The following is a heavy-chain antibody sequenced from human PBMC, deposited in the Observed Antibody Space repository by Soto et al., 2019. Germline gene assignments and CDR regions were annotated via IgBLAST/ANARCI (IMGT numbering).Heavy chain of an antibody. CDR2: IYYSGTT. CDR1: GGSISSGAYY. D-gene: IGHD2-2*01. V-gene: IGHV4-31*03. Sequence: SETLSLTCSVSGGSISSGAYYWNWIRQHPRKGLEWIGYIYYSGTTYYNPSLGSRVSISADTYKNQFSLKLNSVTVADTAVYYCARNPSHLCASTSCHAFDIWGQGTMVTVSS. CDR3: ARNPSHLCASTSCHAFDI. J-gene: IGHJ3*02.